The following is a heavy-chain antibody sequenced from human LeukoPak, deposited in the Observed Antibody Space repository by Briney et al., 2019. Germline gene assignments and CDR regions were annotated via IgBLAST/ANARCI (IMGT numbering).Heavy chain of an antibody. J-gene: IGHJ4*02. CDR1: GFSLSTSGMC. Sequence: SGPALVKPTQTLTLTCTFSGFSLSTSGMCVSWIRQPPGKALEWLARIDWDDDKYYSTSLKTRLTISKDTSKNQVVLTMTNMDPVDTATYYCARTSWEYDILTGYYSPGYFDYWGQGTLVTVSS. CDR3: ARTSWEYDILTGYYSPGYFDY. D-gene: IGHD3-9*01. CDR2: IDWDDDK. V-gene: IGHV2-70*11.